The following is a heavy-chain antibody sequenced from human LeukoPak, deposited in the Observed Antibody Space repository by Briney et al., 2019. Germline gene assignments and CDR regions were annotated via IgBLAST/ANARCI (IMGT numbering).Heavy chain of an antibody. CDR1: GFTFSTYS. J-gene: IGHJ3*02. CDR2: ISSSSSYI. D-gene: IGHD7-27*01. V-gene: IGHV3-21*01. Sequence: GGSLRLSCAASGFTFSTYSMIWVRQAPGKGLEWVSYISSSSSYIYYADSVKGRFTISRDNAKNSLYLQMNSLRAEDTAVYYCARAGDPAEAFDIWGQGTMVTVSS. CDR3: ARAGDPAEAFDI.